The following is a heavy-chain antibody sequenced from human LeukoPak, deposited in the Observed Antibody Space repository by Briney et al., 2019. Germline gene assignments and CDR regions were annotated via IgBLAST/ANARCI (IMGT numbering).Heavy chain of an antibody. D-gene: IGHD6-13*01. Sequence: GGSLRLSCVTSGLTFRGYDMFWVRQAPGKGLEWISYISSSTNRTHYADSVKGRFTISRDNSKTTLYLQMDSLRGDDAAVYYCAKAVGSISWSFDYWGQGTLVTVSS. CDR2: ISSSTNRT. CDR1: GLTFRGYD. V-gene: IGHV3-48*01. J-gene: IGHJ4*02. CDR3: AKAVGSISWSFDY.